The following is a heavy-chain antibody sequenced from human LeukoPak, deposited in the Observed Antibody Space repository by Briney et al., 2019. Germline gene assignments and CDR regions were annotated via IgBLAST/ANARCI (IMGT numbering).Heavy chain of an antibody. Sequence: GGSLRLSCAASGFTFSRYIMNWVRQAPGKGLEWVSSISSSGNIIYYADSVRGRFTISRDNAKNTLYLQMNGLRAEDTAVYYCARDYYGSVDYWGQGTLVTVSS. J-gene: IGHJ4*02. D-gene: IGHD3-10*01. CDR3: ARDYYGSVDY. CDR1: GFTFSRYI. V-gene: IGHV3-21*01. CDR2: ISSSGNII.